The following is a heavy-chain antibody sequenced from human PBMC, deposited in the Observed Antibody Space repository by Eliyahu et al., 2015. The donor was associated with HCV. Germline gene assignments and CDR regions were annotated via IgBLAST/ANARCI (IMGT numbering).Heavy chain of an antibody. CDR1: GFTFGDYA. CDR3: SAAMHFDY. CDR2: IRSRAYGGTT. D-gene: IGHD2-2*01. J-gene: IGHJ4*02. Sequence: EVQLVESGGGLVQPGRSXRLSCXGSGFTFGDYAXXXVRQXPGKGLEWVGFIRSRAYGGTTEYAASVKGRFIISRDDSKSIAYLQMNSLKTEDTAVYYCSAAMHFDYWGQGTLVTVSS. V-gene: IGHV3-49*04.